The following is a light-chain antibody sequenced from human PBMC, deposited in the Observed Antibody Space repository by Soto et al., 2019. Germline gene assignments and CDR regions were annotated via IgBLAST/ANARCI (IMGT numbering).Light chain of an antibody. Sequence: QSVLTQPASVSGSPGQSITISCPGTSSDVWGYNYVSWYQQHPGKAPKLMIYEVSNRPSGVSNCFSASKSGNTASLTTSGLQAEDEADYYCSSYTSSTTYVFGTGTKVTVL. CDR2: EVS. CDR1: SSDVWGYNY. CDR3: SSYTSSTTYV. V-gene: IGLV2-14*01. J-gene: IGLJ1*01.